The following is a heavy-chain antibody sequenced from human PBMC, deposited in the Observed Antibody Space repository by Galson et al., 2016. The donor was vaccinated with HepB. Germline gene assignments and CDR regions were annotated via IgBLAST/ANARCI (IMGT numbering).Heavy chain of an antibody. CDR2: TYYRSKWFT. CDR3: TRGYMQTGMNV. CDR1: GDSVTSDITT. J-gene: IGHJ6*02. D-gene: IGHD5-18*01. Sequence: CAISGDSVTSDITTWNWIRQSPSRGLEWLGRTYYRSKWFTDNAVSVEGRITINSDISRNQFSLQLDSVTTDDTAAYFCTRGYMQTGMNVWGQGTTVTVSS. V-gene: IGHV6-1*01.